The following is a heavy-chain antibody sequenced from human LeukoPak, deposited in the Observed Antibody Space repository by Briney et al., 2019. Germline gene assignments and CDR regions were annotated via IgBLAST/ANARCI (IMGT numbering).Heavy chain of an antibody. Sequence: SEPLSLTCTVSGASIRSYYWSWIRQPPGKGLEWIGYIYHTGSTHYSPSLESRVTISVDTSRNHFALKLNSVTAADTAVYYCASATGSGSYYYYYGMDVWGQGTTVTVSS. V-gene: IGHV4-59*08. CDR1: GASIRSYY. CDR2: IYHTGST. D-gene: IGHD1-26*01. CDR3: ASATGSGSYYYYYGMDV. J-gene: IGHJ6*02.